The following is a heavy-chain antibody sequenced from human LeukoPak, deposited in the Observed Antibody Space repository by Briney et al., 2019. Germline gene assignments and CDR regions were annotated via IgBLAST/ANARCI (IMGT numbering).Heavy chain of an antibody. CDR1: GYTFTSYA. V-gene: IGHV7-4-1*02. Sequence: GASVKVSCKASGYTFTSYAMNWVRQAPGQGLEWMGWINTNTGNPTYAQGFTGRFVFSLDTSVSTAYLQISSLKAEDTAVYYCARDPSPYYYDSSGYYYNYWGQGTLVTVSS. J-gene: IGHJ4*02. CDR3: ARDPSPYYYDSSGYYYNY. CDR2: INTNTGNP. D-gene: IGHD3-22*01.